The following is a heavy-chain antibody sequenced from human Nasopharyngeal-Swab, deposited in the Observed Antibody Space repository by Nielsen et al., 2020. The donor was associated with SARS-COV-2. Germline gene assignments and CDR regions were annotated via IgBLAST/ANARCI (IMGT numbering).Heavy chain of an antibody. CDR2: IYYSGST. V-gene: IGHV4-61*01. D-gene: IGHD3-3*01. CDR3: ARVVTIFGVVIEYYFDY. Sequence: SETLSLTCTVSGGSVSSGSYYWSWIRQPPGKGLEWIEYIYYSGSTNYNPSLKSRVTISVDTSKNQFSLKLSSVTAADTAVYYCARVVTIFGVVIEYYFDYWGQGTLVTVSS. CDR1: GGSVSSGSYY. J-gene: IGHJ4*02.